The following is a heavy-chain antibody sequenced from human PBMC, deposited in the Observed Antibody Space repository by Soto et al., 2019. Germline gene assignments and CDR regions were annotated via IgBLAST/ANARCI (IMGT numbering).Heavy chain of an antibody. D-gene: IGHD6-13*01. V-gene: IGHV7-4-1*01. CDR3: ARDSRSRGATYYYYYYGMDV. CDR1: GYTFTIYA. Sequence: SEKVSCKASGYTFTIYAMNWVRQAPGQGLEWMGWINTNTGNPTYAQGFTGRFVFSLDTSVSTAYPQICSLKAEDTAVYYCARDSRSRGATYYYYYYGMDVWGQGTTVTVSS. J-gene: IGHJ6*02. CDR2: INTNTGNP.